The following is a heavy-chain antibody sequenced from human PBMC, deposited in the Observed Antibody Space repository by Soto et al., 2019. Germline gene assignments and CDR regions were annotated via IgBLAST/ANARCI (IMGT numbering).Heavy chain of an antibody. V-gene: IGHV3-21*01. CDR2: ISSSSSYI. Sequence: PGGALRLSRAAPGFTFSRYSMNLVRPGPGKGLEWVSSISSSSSYIYYADSVKGRFTISRDNAKNSLYLQMNSLRAEDTAVYYCARDLGTRGAFYIWGQGTMVPVSS. CDR1: GFTFSRYS. J-gene: IGHJ3*02. D-gene: IGHD1-26*01. CDR3: ARDLGTRGAFYI.